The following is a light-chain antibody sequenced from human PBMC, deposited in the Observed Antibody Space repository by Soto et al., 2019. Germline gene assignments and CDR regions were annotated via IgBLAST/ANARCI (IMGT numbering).Light chain of an antibody. J-gene: IGKJ1*01. CDR3: PQYNKWTQT. CDR2: GAS. V-gene: IGKV3D-15*01. Sequence: EIVITQSPATVPVSPGERVTLSCRASQSVSIDLAWYPQKPGQAPRLLIYGASTRATDIPATFTGSGSGTDCTRAISSLQSEDIAVYYCPQYNKWTQTFGQGTKVDIK. CDR1: QSVSID.